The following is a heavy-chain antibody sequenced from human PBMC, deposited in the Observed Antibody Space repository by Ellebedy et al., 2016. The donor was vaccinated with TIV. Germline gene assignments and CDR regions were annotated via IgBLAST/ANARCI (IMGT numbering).Heavy chain of an antibody. CDR2: IYYSGST. CDR1: GGSVSSGSYY. J-gene: IGHJ5*02. D-gene: IGHD2-8*01. CDR3: ARGLGVFDP. Sequence: SETLSLXXTVSGGSVSSGSYYWSWIRQPPGKGLERIGYIYYSGSTNYNPSLKSRVTISVDTSKNQFSLKLSSVTAAGTAVYYCARGLGVFDPWGQGTLVTVSS. V-gene: IGHV4-61*01.